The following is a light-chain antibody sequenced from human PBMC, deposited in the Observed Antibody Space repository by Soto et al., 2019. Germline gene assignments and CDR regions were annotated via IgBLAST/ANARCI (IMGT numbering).Light chain of an antibody. CDR3: QQYGSSPYT. Sequence: EIVLTQSPGTLSLSPRERATLSCRASQSVSSSYLAWYQQKPGQAPRLLIYGASSRATGIPDRFSGSGSGTGCTLPTTRLEPEASAVYYCQQYGSSPYTFGQGTKLEIK. V-gene: IGKV3-20*01. CDR2: GAS. J-gene: IGKJ2*01. CDR1: QSVSSSY.